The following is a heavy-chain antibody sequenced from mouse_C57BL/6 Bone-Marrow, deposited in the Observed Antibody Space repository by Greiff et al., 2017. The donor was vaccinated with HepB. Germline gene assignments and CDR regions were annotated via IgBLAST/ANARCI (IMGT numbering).Heavy chain of an antibody. V-gene: IGHV1-15*01. CDR2: IDPETGGT. D-gene: IGHD4-1*01. J-gene: IGHJ3*01. CDR3: TRGIWDGFAY. Sequence: QVQLQQSGAELVRPGASVTLSCKASGYTFTDYEMHWVKKTPVHGLEWIGAIDPETGGTAYNQKFKGKAILTADKSSSTEYLELRSLTSEDSAVYYCTRGIWDGFAYWGQWTLVPVSA. CDR1: GYTFTDYE.